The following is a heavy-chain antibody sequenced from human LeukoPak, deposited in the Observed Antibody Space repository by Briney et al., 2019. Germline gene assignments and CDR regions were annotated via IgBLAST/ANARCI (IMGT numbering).Heavy chain of an antibody. D-gene: IGHD3-9*01. CDR1: GYSISSGYF. CDR3: ARGPEHYDILTGIDY. J-gene: IGHJ4*02. V-gene: IGHV4-38-2*02. CDR2: MHHSGTT. Sequence: PSETLSLTCTVSGYSISSGYFWGWIRQPPGKGLEWIGSMHHSGTTHYNPSLKSRVTISIDMSKSQFSLKLSSVTAADTAVYYCARGPEHYDILTGIDYWGQGTLVTVSS.